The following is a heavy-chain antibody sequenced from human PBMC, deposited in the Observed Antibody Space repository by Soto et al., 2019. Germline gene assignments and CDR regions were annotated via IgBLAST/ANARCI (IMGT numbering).Heavy chain of an antibody. CDR1: GFTFDDFA. J-gene: IGHJ2*01. V-gene: IGHV3-9*01. Sequence: EMQLVESGGGLVQPGRSLRLSCAASGFTFDDFAMHWVRQAPGKGLEWVSGINWNSGDIDYADSVRGRFTISRDNAKNALYLQMNSLRAEDAAFYYCVKDIGASGAYWYFDLWGRGTLVTVS. CDR2: INWNSGDI. D-gene: IGHD2-8*02. CDR3: VKDIGASGAYWYFDL.